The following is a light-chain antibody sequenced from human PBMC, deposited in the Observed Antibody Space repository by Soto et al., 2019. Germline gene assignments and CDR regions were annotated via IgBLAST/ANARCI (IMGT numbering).Light chain of an antibody. Sequence: QLVLTQPASVSGSPGQSITISCTGTSSDVGGSNSVSWYQQHPGKAPKIMIYGVSNRPSGVSNRFSGSKSGNTASQSISGLHAEDEADYYCCSYTSSSTYVVFGGGTQLTVL. V-gene: IGLV2-14*01. CDR2: GVS. J-gene: IGLJ2*01. CDR1: SSDVGGSNS. CDR3: CSYTSSSTYVV.